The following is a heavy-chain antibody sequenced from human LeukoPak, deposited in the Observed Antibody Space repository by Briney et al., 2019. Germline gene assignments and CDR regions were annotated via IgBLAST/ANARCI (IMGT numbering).Heavy chain of an antibody. J-gene: IGHJ5*02. CDR3: ARAGIMITFGGVIARYNWFDP. CDR1: GGSFSGYY. V-gene: IGHV4-34*01. CDR2: INHSGST. D-gene: IGHD3-16*02. Sequence: PSETLSLTCAVYGGSFSGYYWSWIRQPPGKGLECIGEINHSGSTNYNPSLKSRVTISVDTSKNQFSLKLSSVTAADTAVYYCARAGIMITFGGVIARYNWFDPWGQGTLVTVSS.